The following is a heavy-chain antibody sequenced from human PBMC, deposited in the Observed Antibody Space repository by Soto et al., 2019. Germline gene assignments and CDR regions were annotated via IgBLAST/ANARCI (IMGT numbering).Heavy chain of an antibody. V-gene: IGHV1-18*01. Sequence: QVQLVQSGIEVKNPGASVKVSCKASGYAFTSFGISWVRQAPGQGLEWMGWTVANNGYTKYAQNLQGRVTLITYTSTSTAYMELRSLMYEDTAVYYCARCSGGTCYASYAFDIWGQGTMVTVSS. J-gene: IGHJ3*02. CDR2: TVANNGYT. CDR3: ARCSGGTCYASYAFDI. D-gene: IGHD2-15*01. CDR1: GYAFTSFG.